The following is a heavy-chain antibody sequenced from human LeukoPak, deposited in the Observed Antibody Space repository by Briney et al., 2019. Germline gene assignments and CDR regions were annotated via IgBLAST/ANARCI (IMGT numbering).Heavy chain of an antibody. D-gene: IGHD3-9*01. CDR1: GFTFSNYA. CDR3: ARDLMPYVDPEYFDH. V-gene: IGHV3-48*03. J-gene: IGHJ4*02. Sequence: GGSLRLSCVASGFTFSNYAMIWVRQAPGKGLEWISFISSGGTTISYAESVRGRFTISRDNARNSLFLQMNSLGVEDTAVYYCARDLMPYVDPEYFDHWGQGTLVTVSS. CDR2: ISSGGTTI.